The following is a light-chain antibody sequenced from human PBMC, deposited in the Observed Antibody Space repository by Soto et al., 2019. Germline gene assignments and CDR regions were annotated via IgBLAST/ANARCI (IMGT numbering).Light chain of an antibody. CDR1: SSDIGGYNY. CDR3: SSRAGSNVV. J-gene: IGLJ2*01. Sequence: QSALTQPPSASGSPGQSVTISCTGTSSDIGGYNYVSWYQQHPGKAPKLMIYEVDKRPSGVPDRFSGSKSGNTASLTVSGLQAEDESDYYCSSRAGSNVVFGGGTKLTV. CDR2: EVD. V-gene: IGLV2-8*01.